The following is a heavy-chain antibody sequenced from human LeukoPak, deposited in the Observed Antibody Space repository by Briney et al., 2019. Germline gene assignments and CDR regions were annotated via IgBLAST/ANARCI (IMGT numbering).Heavy chain of an antibody. CDR2: ISYDGSNK. CDR1: GFTFSSYA. Sequence: GGSLRLSCAASGFTFSSYAMHWVRQAPGKGLEWVAVISYDGSNKYYADSVKGRFTISRDNSKNTLYLQMNSLRAEDTAVYYCARDKAGVGATCFHHWGQGTLVTVSS. CDR3: ARDKAGVGATCFHH. V-gene: IGHV3-30-3*01. J-gene: IGHJ1*01. D-gene: IGHD1-26*01.